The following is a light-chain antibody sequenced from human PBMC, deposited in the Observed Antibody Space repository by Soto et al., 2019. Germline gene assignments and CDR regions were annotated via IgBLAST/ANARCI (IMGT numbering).Light chain of an antibody. CDR1: KNIGRW. CDR3: EQADTFPYS. J-gene: IGKJ2*01. Sequence: TQVTQSPSSVSASVGDTVTITCRTTKNIGRWLAWYQQKPMEAPKLLISAATQLQSGVSSRFRGGGSETEFTLTINSLQPEDFAVYYCEQADTFPYSFGQGTKL. CDR2: AAT. V-gene: IGKV1-12*01.